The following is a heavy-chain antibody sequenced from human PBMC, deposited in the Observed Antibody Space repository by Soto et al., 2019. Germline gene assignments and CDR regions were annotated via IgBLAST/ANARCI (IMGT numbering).Heavy chain of an antibody. V-gene: IGHV4-59*01. J-gene: IGHJ5*02. CDR3: ARGDGYYDLWSGYFDP. CDR2: VYFTGTT. Sequence: PSETLSLTCNVSGVSIRSNYWTWIRQSPGKGLEWIGYVYFTGTTNYNPSLKSRVSISLDTSKNQMSLKLNSMTAADTAVYYCARGDGYYDLWSGYFDPWGQGTLVTVSS. D-gene: IGHD3-3*01. CDR1: GVSIRSNY.